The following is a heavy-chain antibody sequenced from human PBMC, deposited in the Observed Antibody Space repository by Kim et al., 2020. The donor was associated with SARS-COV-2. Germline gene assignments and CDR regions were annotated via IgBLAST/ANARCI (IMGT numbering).Heavy chain of an antibody. CDR2: IYHSGST. CDR3: ARESAGVGAPYYYYYGMDV. J-gene: IGHJ6*02. CDR1: GGSISSSNW. V-gene: IGHV4-4*02. Sequence: SETLSLTCAVSGGSISSSNWWSWVRQPPGKGLEWIGEIYHSGSTNYNPSLKSRVTISVDKSKNQFSLKLSSVTAADTAVYYCARESAGVGAPYYYYYGMDVWGQGTTVTVSS. D-gene: IGHD1-26*01.